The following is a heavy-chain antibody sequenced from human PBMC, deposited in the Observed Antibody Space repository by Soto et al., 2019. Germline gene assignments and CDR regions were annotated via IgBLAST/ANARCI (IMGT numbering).Heavy chain of an antibody. CDR3: ARHTPAISISDH. CDR1: GVSISSSSHY. D-gene: IGHD2-15*01. Sequence: SETPSLTCTISGVSISSSSHYWGSIRQPPGKGLEWIGSIYYSGSTYYNPSLKSRVTITVDTSKNQFSLKLSSVTAADTAVYYCARHTPAISISDHWGQGTLVTVSS. J-gene: IGHJ4*02. CDR2: IYYSGST. V-gene: IGHV4-39*01.